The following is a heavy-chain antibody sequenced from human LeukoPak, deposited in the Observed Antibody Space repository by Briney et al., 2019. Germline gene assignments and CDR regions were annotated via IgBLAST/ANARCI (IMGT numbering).Heavy chain of an antibody. J-gene: IGHJ3*02. CDR1: GGSISSGGYY. D-gene: IGHD5-18*01. CDR2: IYYSGST. Sequence: SETLSLTCTVSGGSISSGGYYWSWILQHPGTGLEWIGYIYYSGSTYYNPSLKSRVTISVDTSKNQFSLKLSSVTAADTAVYYCAADTATYDAFDIWGQGTMVTVSS. V-gene: IGHV4-31*03. CDR3: AADTATYDAFDI.